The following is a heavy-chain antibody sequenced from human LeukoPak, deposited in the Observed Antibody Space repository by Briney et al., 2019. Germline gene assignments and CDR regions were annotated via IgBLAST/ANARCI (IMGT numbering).Heavy chain of an antibody. CDR1: GFTFSNYA. CDR2: ISTTGTYT. V-gene: IGHV3-21*01. Sequence: PGGSLRLSCAASGFTFSNYAINWVRQAPGKGLEWFSSISTTGTYTDYADSVKGRFTISRDNTKNSVFLQMNGLKAEDTAVYYCARIQTSSGASHYYFDYWGPGSLVTVSS. D-gene: IGHD2-15*01. CDR3: ARIQTSSGASHYYFDY. J-gene: IGHJ4*02.